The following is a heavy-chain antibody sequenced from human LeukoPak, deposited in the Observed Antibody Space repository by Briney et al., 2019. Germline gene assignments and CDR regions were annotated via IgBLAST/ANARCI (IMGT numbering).Heavy chain of an antibody. Sequence: GASVKVSCKASGYTFTNYGISWVRQAPGQGLEWMGWISAYNGNTNYAQKFQGRVTMTRDTSISTAYMELSRLRSDDTAVYYCALRNYYYYGMDVWGQGTMVTVSS. V-gene: IGHV1-18*01. J-gene: IGHJ6*02. CDR1: GYTFTNYG. CDR2: ISAYNGNT. CDR3: ALRNYYYYGMDV.